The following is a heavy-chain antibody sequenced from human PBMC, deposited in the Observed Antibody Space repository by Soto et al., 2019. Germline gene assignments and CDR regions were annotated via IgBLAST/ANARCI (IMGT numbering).Heavy chain of an antibody. CDR3: AKDPPWTVRPLAMDV. Sequence: AGGSLRLSCAASGFTFSSYAMSWVRQAPGKGLEWVSAISGSGGSTYYADSVKGRFTISRDNSKNTLYLQMNSLRAEDTAVYYCAKDPPWTVRPLAMDVWGQGTTVTVSS. V-gene: IGHV3-23*01. CDR1: GFTFSSYA. D-gene: IGHD4-4*01. J-gene: IGHJ6*02. CDR2: ISGSGGST.